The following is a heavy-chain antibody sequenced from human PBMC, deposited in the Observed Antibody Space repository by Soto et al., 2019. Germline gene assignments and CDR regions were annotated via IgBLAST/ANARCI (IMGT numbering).Heavy chain of an antibody. V-gene: IGHV3-48*01. CDR3: AKAMYDYIWGSYRRNPYYFDY. CDR2: ISSSSTI. J-gene: IGHJ4*02. D-gene: IGHD3-16*02. CDR1: GFTFSSYS. Sequence: QAGGSLRLSCAASGFTFSSYSMNWVRQAPGKGLEWVSYISSSSTIYYADSVKGRFTISRDNAKNSLYLQMNSLRAEDTAVYYCAKAMYDYIWGSYRRNPYYFDYWGQGTLVTVSS.